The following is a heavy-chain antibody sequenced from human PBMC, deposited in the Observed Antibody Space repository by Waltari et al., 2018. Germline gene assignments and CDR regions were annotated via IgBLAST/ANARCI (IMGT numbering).Heavy chain of an antibody. CDR2: IKQNGREK. V-gene: IGHV3-7*01. CDR3: ARRRGGGYWYFDL. J-gene: IGHJ2*01. D-gene: IGHD2-15*01. Sequence: EVQLVESGGGLVQPGGSLRVCCVGPGCTCGTYGIGWVRPSPGKGLEWVANIKQNGREKSYVDSVKGRFIISRDDAQNSLYQQLNSLRAEDTAVYYCARRRGGGYWYFDLWGRGTLVTVSS. CDR1: GCTCGTYG.